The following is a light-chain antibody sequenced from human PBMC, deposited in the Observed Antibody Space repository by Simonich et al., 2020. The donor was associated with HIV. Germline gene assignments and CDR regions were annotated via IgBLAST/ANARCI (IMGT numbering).Light chain of an antibody. J-gene: IGLJ3*02. CDR3: SSYTTSSTWV. CDR2: DVN. CDR1: SSDVGEYNF. Sequence: QSALTQPASVSGSPGQSITISCTGTSSDVGEYNFVSWYQQHPGKAPKLIIYDVNTLPSGASDRFSGSRSANTASLTISGLQAEDEADYHCSSYTTSSTWVFGGGTKLTVL. V-gene: IGLV2-14*03.